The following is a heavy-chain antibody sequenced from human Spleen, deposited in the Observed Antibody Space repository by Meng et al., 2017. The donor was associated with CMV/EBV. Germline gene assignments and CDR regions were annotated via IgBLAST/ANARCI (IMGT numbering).Heavy chain of an antibody. D-gene: IGHD3-10*01. J-gene: IGHJ5*02. CDR1: GYIFTGYY. Sequence: ASVKVSCKASGYIFTGYYIHWVRQAPGQGLEWMGWINPNTGGKNLAQKFQGRVTMTRDTSITTAYMELNRLTSDDTAVYCCARGGSENQPLYIGWFDPWGQGTLVTVSS. CDR2: INPNTGGK. CDR3: ARGGSENQPLYIGWFDP. V-gene: IGHV1-2*02.